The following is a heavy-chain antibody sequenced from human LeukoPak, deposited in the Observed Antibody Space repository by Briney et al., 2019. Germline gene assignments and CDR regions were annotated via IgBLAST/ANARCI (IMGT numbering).Heavy chain of an antibody. D-gene: IGHD6-13*01. V-gene: IGHV3-30*02. Sequence: GGSLRLSCAASGFTFSSYGMHWVRQAPGKGLEWVAFIRYDGSNKYYADSVKGRFTISRDNSKNTLYLQINSLRAEDTAVYYCAKSLIAAVGTGAFDMWGQGTMVTVSS. CDR1: GFTFSSYG. CDR2: IRYDGSNK. CDR3: AKSLIAAVGTGAFDM. J-gene: IGHJ3*02.